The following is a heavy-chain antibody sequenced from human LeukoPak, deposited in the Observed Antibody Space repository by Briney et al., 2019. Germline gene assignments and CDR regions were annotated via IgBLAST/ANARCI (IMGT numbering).Heavy chain of an antibody. Sequence: PGGSLRLSCAASGFTFDDYGMSWVRQAPGKGLEWVSGINWNGGNTGYADSVKGRFTISRDNAKNSLYLQMNSLRAEDTALYYCARGDDSSGPPPLDYWGQGTLVTVSS. V-gene: IGHV3-20*04. CDR2: INWNGGNT. D-gene: IGHD3-22*01. J-gene: IGHJ4*02. CDR1: GFTFDDYG. CDR3: ARGDDSSGPPPLDY.